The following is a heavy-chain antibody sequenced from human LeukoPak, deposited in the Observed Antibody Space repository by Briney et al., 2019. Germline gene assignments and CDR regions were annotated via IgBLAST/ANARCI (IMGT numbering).Heavy chain of an antibody. V-gene: IGHV3-23*01. D-gene: IGHD1-26*01. Sequence: PGGFLRLSCAASGFTFSPYAINWVRQAPGKGPEWVATFTGGGGTGTYYADSVKGRLTISRDNSKNTLYLQMNSLRAEDTAVYYCAKSPRVGATQLAYWGQRTLVTVP. CDR2: FTGGGGTGT. CDR3: AKSPRVGATQLAY. CDR1: GFTFSPYA. J-gene: IGHJ4*02.